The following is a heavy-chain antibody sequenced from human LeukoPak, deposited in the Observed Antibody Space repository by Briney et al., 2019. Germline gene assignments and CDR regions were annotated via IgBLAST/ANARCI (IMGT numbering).Heavy chain of an antibody. V-gene: IGHV3-23*01. J-gene: IGHJ3*02. CDR1: GFTFSSYS. CDR2: ISGSGGST. Sequence: HTGGSLRLSCAASGFTFSSYSMNWVRQAPGKGLEWVSAISGSGGSTYYADSVKGRFTISRDNSKNTLYLQMNSLRAEDTAVYYCATHYGGNSHHHDAFDIWAKGQWSPSLQ. CDR3: ATHYGGNSHHHDAFDI. D-gene: IGHD4-23*01.